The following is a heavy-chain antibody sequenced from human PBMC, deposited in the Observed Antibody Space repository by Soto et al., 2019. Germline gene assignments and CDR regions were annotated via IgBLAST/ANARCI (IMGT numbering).Heavy chain of an antibody. CDR2: INWNGRTR. Sequence: GGSLRISCAASGFTFDDYGMSWVRQVPGKGLEWVAGINWNGRTRNYADSVKGRFTISRDTAKNSLYLQMNSLRAEDTALYFCARASPRGRYFDWLIFPLGHWGQGTLVTVSS. J-gene: IGHJ4*02. D-gene: IGHD3-9*01. V-gene: IGHV3-20*04. CDR1: GFTFDDYG. CDR3: ARASPRGRYFDWLIFPLGH.